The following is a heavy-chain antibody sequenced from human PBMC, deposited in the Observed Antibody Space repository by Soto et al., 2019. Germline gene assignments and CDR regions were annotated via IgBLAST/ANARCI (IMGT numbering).Heavy chain of an antibody. CDR1: GGSISSGGYY. J-gene: IGHJ6*02. CDR2: IYYSGST. V-gene: IGHV4-31*03. Sequence: QVQLQESGPGLVKPSQTLSLTCTVSGGSISSGGYYWSWIRQHPGKGLEWIGYIYYSGSTYYNPSLKSRVTISVDTSKNQGSLKLSSVTAADTAVYYCARDSVTTYYYYGMDVWGQGTTVTVSS. CDR3: ARDSVTTYYYYGMDV. D-gene: IGHD4-4*01.